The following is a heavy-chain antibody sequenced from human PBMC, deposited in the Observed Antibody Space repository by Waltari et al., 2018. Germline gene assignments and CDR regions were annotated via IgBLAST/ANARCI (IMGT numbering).Heavy chain of an antibody. CDR3: ARGRDSSAFDY. CDR1: GFTFSSYA. J-gene: IGHJ4*02. D-gene: IGHD6-6*01. V-gene: IGHV3-30-3*01. CDR2: ISYDGSNK. Sequence: QVQLVESGGGVVQPGRSLRLSCAASGFTFSSYAMHWVRQAPGKGLEWVAVISYDGSNKYYADSVKGRFTISRDNSKNTLYLQMNSLRAEDTAVYYCARGRDSSAFDYWGQGTLVTVSS.